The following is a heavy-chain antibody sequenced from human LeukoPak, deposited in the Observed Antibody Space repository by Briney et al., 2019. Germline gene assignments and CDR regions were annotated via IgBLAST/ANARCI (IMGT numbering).Heavy chain of an antibody. J-gene: IGHJ6*02. CDR2: TSSSSSTI. CDR3: ARLRYYGMDV. CDR1: GFTLSGYD. V-gene: IGHV3-48*04. Sequence: GGSLRLSCAASGFTLSGYDMSWVRQAPGKGLEWVSYTSSSSSTIYYADPVKSRFTISRDNAKNSLYLQMNSLRAEDTAVYYCARLRYYGMDVWGQGTTVTVSS.